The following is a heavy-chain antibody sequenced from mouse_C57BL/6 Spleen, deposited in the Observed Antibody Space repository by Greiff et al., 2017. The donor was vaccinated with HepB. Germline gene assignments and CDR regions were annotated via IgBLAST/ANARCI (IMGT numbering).Heavy chain of an antibody. V-gene: IGHV1-52*01. D-gene: IGHD1-1*02. CDR3: ARSGYSGSSSYWYFDV. CDR1: GYTFTSYW. J-gene: IGHJ1*03. Sequence: QVQLQQPGAELVRPGSSVKLSCKASGYTFTSYWMHWVKQRPIQGLEWIGNIDPSDSETHYNQKFKDKATLTVDKSSSTAYMQLSSLTSEDSAFYYCARSGYSGSSSYWYFDVWGTGTTVTVSS. CDR2: IDPSDSET.